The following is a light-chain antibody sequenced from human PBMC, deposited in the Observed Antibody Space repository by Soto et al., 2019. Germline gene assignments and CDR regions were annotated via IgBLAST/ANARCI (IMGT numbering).Light chain of an antibody. CDR1: QSISSW. CDR3: QQYNSYWT. V-gene: IGKV1-5*03. J-gene: IGKJ1*01. CDR2: KAS. Sequence: DIQMTQSPSTLSASVGDRVTITCRASQSISSWLAWYQQKPGKAPKLLIYKASSLESGVPSRFIGSGSGTEFTLTISSFQPDNFATYHCQQYNSYWTFGQGTKVEIK.